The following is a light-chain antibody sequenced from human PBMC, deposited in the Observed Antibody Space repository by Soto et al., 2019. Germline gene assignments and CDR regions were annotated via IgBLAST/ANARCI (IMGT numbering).Light chain of an antibody. CDR1: QSVSSSY. CDR2: GAS. CDR3: QQHGGTTPIT. Sequence: LEPSPIPPSFSPGEQATLSWRASQSVSSSYLAWYQQKTGEAPRLLIYGASSSATGIPDRCSGSGSGAKFSLTISRLEQEDFAVYYCQQHGGTTPITFGQGTRLEIK. V-gene: IGKV3-20*01. J-gene: IGKJ5*01.